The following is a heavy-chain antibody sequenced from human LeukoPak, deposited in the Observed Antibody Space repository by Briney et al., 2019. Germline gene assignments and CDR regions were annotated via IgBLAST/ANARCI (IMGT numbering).Heavy chain of an antibody. Sequence: GRSLRLSCAASGFTFSSYGMHWVRQAPGKGLEWVAVISYDGSNKYYADSVKGRSTISRDNSKNTLYLQMNSLRAEDTAVYYCAKDTAGTVDYWGQGTLVTVSS. CDR1: GFTFSSYG. D-gene: IGHD6-13*01. J-gene: IGHJ4*02. CDR3: AKDTAGTVDY. CDR2: ISYDGSNK. V-gene: IGHV3-30*18.